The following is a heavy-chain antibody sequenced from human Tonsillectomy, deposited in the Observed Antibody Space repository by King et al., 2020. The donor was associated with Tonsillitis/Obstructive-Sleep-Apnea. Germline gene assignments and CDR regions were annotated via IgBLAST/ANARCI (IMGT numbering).Heavy chain of an antibody. V-gene: IGHV1-46*01. CDR3: VRDDKDGRHFDY. D-gene: IGHD2-15*01. J-gene: IGHJ4*02. CDR1: GYTFTRNY. CDR2: INPSDRIT. Sequence: VQLVESGAEVKKPGASVKVSCKASGYTFTRNYIHWVRRAPGQGLEWLGIINPSDRITTYTQKFQGRVTMTRDTSTSTVNMELSSLTSEDTAVYYCVRDDKDGRHFDYWGQGSLVTVSS.